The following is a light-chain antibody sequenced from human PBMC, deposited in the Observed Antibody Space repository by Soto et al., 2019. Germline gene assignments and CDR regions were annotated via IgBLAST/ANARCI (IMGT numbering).Light chain of an antibody. CDR1: QSVSSSY. J-gene: IGKJ2*01. CDR3: QHYGTSTHMYT. CDR2: GAS. V-gene: IGKV3-20*01. Sequence: EIVLTQSPGTLSLSPGESATLPCRASQSVSSSYLAWYQQRPGQAPRLLIYGASTRATGIPDRFSGSGSGTDFTLTISGLEPEDFAVYYCQHYGTSTHMYTFGQGTKLEIK.